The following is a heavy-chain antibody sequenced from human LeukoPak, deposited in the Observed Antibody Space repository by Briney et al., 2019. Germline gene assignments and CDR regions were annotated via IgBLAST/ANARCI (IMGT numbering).Heavy chain of an antibody. D-gene: IGHD3-3*01. CDR2: ISSSSSYI. Sequence: PGGSLRLSRAASGFTFSSYSMNWVRQAPGKGLEWVSSISSSSSYIYYADSVKGRFTISRDNAKNSLYLQMNSLRAEDTAVYYCARGIFGFANWFDPWGQGTLVTVSS. CDR3: ARGIFGFANWFDP. CDR1: GFTFSSYS. V-gene: IGHV3-21*01. J-gene: IGHJ5*02.